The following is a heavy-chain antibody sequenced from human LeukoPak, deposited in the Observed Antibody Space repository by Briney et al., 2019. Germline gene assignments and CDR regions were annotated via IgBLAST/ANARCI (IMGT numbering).Heavy chain of an antibody. Sequence: QTGGSLRLSCAASGFTFSSYEMNWVRQAPGKGLEWVSYISSSGSTIYYADSLKGRFTIPRDNAKNSLYLQMNSLRAEDTAVYYCARGLRYFDGWGQGTLVTVSS. CDR3: ARGLRYFDG. CDR1: GFTFSSYE. D-gene: IGHD3-9*01. V-gene: IGHV3-48*03. CDR2: ISSSGSTI. J-gene: IGHJ4*02.